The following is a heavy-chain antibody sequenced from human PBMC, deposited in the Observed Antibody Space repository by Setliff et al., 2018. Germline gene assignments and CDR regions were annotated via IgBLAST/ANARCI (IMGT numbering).Heavy chain of an antibody. V-gene: IGHV1-8*03. CDR2: MNPNSGNT. CDR1: GYTFTSYD. J-gene: IGHJ4*02. Sequence: ASVKVSCKASGYTFTSYDINWVRQATGQGLEWMGWMNPNSGNTGYAQKLQGRVNFTRNTSTSTAYMELSSLISEDTAVYYCARGPSWQGGAYYFDFWGQGTLVTVSS. D-gene: IGHD1-26*01. CDR3: ARGPSWQGGAYYFDF.